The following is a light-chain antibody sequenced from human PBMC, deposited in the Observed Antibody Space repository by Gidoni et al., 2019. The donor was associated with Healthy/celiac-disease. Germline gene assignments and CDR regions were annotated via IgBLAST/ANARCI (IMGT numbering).Light chain of an antibody. CDR3: AAWDDGLNGVV. CDR2: SNN. J-gene: IGLJ2*01. V-gene: IGLV1-44*01. Sequence: QSVLTQPPSASGTPGQRVTSSCSGSRSNIGSNNVTWYQQLPGTAPKLLLYSNNQRPSWVTDRFFGSKSGTSASLAISGLQSEDEADYYCAAWDDGLNGVVFGGGTKLTVL. CDR1: RSNIGSNN.